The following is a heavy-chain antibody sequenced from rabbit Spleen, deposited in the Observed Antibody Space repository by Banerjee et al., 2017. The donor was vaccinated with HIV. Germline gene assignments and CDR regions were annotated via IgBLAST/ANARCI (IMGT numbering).Heavy chain of an antibody. CDR2: IYTGNSGST. D-gene: IGHD4-2*01. Sequence: QQLEESGGGLVKPGASLTLTCTASGFSFSSSYYVCWVRQAPGKGLEWIACIYTGNSGSTYYASWAKGRFTISKTSSTTVTLQMTSLTAADTATYFCTGDPHAYAALWGPGTLVTVS. CDR1: GFSFSSSYY. J-gene: IGHJ6*01. V-gene: IGHV1S40*01. CDR3: TGDPHAYAAL.